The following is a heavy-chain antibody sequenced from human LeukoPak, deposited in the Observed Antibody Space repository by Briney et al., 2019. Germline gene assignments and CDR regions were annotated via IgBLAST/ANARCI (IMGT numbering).Heavy chain of an antibody. Sequence: SETLSLTCTVSGGSISSYYWSWIRQPPGKGLEWIGYIYYSGSTNYNPSLKSRVTISVDTSKSHFSLKLSSLTAADTAVYYCARWYYDSSGYRYFDYWGQGTLVIVSS. D-gene: IGHD3-22*01. CDR3: ARWYYDSSGYRYFDY. CDR1: GGSISSYY. CDR2: IYYSGST. V-gene: IGHV4-59*12. J-gene: IGHJ4*02.